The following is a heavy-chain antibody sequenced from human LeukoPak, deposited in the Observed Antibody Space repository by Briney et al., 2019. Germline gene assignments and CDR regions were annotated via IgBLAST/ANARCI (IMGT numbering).Heavy chain of an antibody. CDR1: GYAFTGYY. D-gene: IGHD6-13*01. V-gene: IGHV1-2*02. J-gene: IGHJ5*02. CDR2: INPVTGGT. Sequence: ASVKVSCKASGYAFTGYYLHWVRQAPGQGLEWVAYINPVTGGTNYAQKFEGRVTVTRDTSISTAYMEMSRLTSDDTAVYYCARLAAYTSTWSWFDPWGQGTLVTVSS. CDR3: ARLAAYTSTWSWFDP.